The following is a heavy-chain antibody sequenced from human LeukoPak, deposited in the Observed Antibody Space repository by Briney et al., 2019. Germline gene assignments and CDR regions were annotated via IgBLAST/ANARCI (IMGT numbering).Heavy chain of an antibody. CDR1: GFTFSSYS. J-gene: IGHJ4*02. CDR3: ARDRTVDIVIDY. D-gene: IGHD2-2*03. CDR2: ISSSSSYI. V-gene: IGHV3-21*01. Sequence: GGSLRLSCAASGFTFSSYSMNWVRQAPGKGLEWVSSISSSSSYIYYADSVKGRFTISRDNAKNSLYLQVNSLRAEDTAVYYCARDRTVDIVIDYWGQGTLVTVSS.